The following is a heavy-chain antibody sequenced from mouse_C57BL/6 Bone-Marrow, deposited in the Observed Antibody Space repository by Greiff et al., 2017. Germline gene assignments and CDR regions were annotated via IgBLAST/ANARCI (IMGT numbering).Heavy chain of an antibody. J-gene: IGHJ4*01. CDR1: GYTFTDYY. CDR3: ARSSANWDEGYYAMDY. CDR2: INPNNGGT. D-gene: IGHD4-1*01. V-gene: IGHV1-26*01. Sequence: VQLQQSGPELVKPGASVKISCKASGYTFTDYYMNWVKQSHGKSLEWIGDINPNNGGTSYNQKFKGKATLTVDKSSSTAYMELRSLTSEDSAVYYCARSSANWDEGYYAMDYGGQGTSVTVSS.